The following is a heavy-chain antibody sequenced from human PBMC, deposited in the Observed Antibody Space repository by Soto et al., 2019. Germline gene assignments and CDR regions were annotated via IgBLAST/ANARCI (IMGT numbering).Heavy chain of an antibody. CDR3: ARAGLDFWSGYYMGGHGYYYYGLDV. CDR1: GGTFSSYA. D-gene: IGHD3-3*01. CDR2: IIPIFGTA. Sequence: SVKVSCKASGGTFSSYAISWVRQAPGQGLEWMGGIIPIFGTANYAQKFQGRVTITADESTSTAYMELSSLRSEDTAVYYCARAGLDFWSGYYMGGHGYYYYGLDVWGQGTTVTSP. J-gene: IGHJ6*02. V-gene: IGHV1-69*13.